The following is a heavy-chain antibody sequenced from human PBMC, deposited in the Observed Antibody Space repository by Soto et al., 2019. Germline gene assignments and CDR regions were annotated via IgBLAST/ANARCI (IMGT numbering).Heavy chain of an antibody. Sequence: QVQLVQSGAEVKKPGSSVKVSCKASGGTFSSYTISWVRQAPGQGLEWMGRIIPILGIANYAQKFQGRVTITADKATGTAYKELCSMRSEDTAVYYWAREREWERPRYWGQGTLVTASS. CDR1: GGTFSSYT. V-gene: IGHV1-69*08. D-gene: IGHD1-26*01. CDR2: IIPILGIA. CDR3: AREREWERPRY. J-gene: IGHJ4*02.